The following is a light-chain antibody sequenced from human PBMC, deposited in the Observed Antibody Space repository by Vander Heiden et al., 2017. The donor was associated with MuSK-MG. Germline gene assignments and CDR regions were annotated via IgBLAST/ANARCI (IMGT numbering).Light chain of an antibody. CDR2: GAS. J-gene: IGKJ5*01. CDR1: QSVSSS. Sequence: EIVMTQYPATLSVSLGETASLSCRASQSVSSSLAWYQQKPGQAPRLLIDGASTMAKGIPDKFSCSGSGTEFTLTITSPQSDDAALYYWQQDDKWLTFGQGTRLEIK. V-gene: IGKV3-15*01. CDR3: QQDDKWLT.